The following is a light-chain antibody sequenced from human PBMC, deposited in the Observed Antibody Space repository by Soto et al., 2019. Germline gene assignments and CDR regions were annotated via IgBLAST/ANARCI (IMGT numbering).Light chain of an antibody. Sequence: DIQMTQSPSSLSASVGDRVTITCRASQTISNYLNWYQQQPGKAPTLLIYAASSLQSGVPSRFSGSGSGTDFTLTISSLQSADFAVYYCQQYDNWPWTFGQGTKVDIK. CDR1: QTISNY. CDR3: QQYDNWPWT. CDR2: AAS. J-gene: IGKJ1*01. V-gene: IGKV1-39*01.